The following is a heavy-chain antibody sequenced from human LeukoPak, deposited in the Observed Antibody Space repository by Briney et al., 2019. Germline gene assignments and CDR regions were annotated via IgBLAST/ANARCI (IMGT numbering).Heavy chain of an antibody. D-gene: IGHD5-18*01. Sequence: SETLSLTCTVSGGSISSYYWSWIRQPPGKGLEWIGYISYSGSTNYNPSLKSRVTISIDTSKNQFSLKLSSVTAADTAVYYCARALGEDTPMPHWGQGTLVTVSS. CDR3: ARALGEDTPMPH. V-gene: IGHV4-59*01. CDR2: ISYSGST. J-gene: IGHJ4*02. CDR1: GGSISSYY.